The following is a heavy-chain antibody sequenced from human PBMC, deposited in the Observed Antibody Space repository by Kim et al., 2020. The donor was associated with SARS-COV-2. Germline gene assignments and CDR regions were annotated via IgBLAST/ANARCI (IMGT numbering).Heavy chain of an antibody. D-gene: IGHD6-19*01. CDR2: ISGSGGTT. Sequence: GGSLRLSCAASGFIYSSHAMTWVRQAPGKGLEWVSSISGSGGTTYYADSVKGRFTISRDNSKNTLYLQMNSLRAEDTAVYYCAKEKGTASGWYGDFDYWGQGTLGTVSS. J-gene: IGHJ4*02. V-gene: IGHV3-23*01. CDR1: GFIYSSHA. CDR3: AKEKGTASGWYGDFDY.